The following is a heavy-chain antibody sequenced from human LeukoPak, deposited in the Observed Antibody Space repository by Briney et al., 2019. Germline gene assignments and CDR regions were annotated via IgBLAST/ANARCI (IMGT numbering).Heavy chain of an antibody. D-gene: IGHD6-19*01. V-gene: IGHV3-7*03. J-gene: IGHJ4*02. CDR3: ARIIKYSNGWYNFDY. Sequence: GGSLRLSCAASGFSISSYWMSWVRQAPGKGLEWVANIKQDGSEKYCADSLKGRFTISRDNAKNSLYLQMDSLRAEDTAVYYCARIIKYSNGWYNFDYWGQGTLVTVSS. CDR1: GFSISSYW. CDR2: IKQDGSEK.